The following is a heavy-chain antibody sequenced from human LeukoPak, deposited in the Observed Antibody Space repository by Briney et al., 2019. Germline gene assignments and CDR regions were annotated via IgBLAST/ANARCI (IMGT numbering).Heavy chain of an antibody. CDR2: IYTNGST. J-gene: IGHJ5*02. D-gene: IGHD1-26*01. Sequence: SETLSLTCTVSGGSISSGSYYWSWIRQPAGKGLEWIGRIYTNGSTNYNPSLKSRVTISVDTSKNQFSLKLSSVTAADTAVYYCAAQQVGATLSRWFDPWGQGTLVTVSS. CDR1: GGSISSGSYY. CDR3: AAQQVGATLSRWFDP. V-gene: IGHV4-61*02.